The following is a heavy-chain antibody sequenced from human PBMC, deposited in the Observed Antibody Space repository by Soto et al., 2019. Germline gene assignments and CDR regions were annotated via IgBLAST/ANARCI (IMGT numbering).Heavy chain of an antibody. CDR3: ARGQNQENWFDP. Sequence: SETLSLTCAIYGGSFSGYYWSWIRQPPGKGLEWIGEINHSGSTNYNPSLKSRVTISVDTSKNQFSLKLSSVTAADTAVYYCARGQNQENWFDPWGPGTLVTVSS. CDR1: GGSFSGYY. J-gene: IGHJ5*02. CDR2: INHSGST. V-gene: IGHV4-34*01.